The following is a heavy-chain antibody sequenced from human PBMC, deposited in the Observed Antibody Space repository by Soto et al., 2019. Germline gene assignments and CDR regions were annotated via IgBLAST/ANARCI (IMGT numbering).Heavy chain of an antibody. CDR2: IWYDGSNK. J-gene: IGHJ2*01. D-gene: IGHD6-19*01. Sequence: QVQLVESGGGVVQPGRSLRLSCAASGFTFSSYGMHWVRQAPGKGLEWVAVIWYDGSNKYYADSVKGRFTISRDNSKNTLYLQMNGLRAEDTAVYYCARDEDSSGWYRRGWYFALWGRGTLVTVSS. CDR1: GFTFSSYG. V-gene: IGHV3-33*01. CDR3: ARDEDSSGWYRRGWYFAL.